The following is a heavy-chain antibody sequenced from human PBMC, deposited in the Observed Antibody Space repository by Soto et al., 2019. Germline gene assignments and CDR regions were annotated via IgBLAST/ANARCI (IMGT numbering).Heavy chain of an antibody. CDR2: IRSRANNFAT. D-gene: IGHD2-2*02. CDR1: GFIFSGSA. Sequence: EVQLVESGGGLVQPGGSLKLSCAASGFIFSGSAIHWVRQASGKGLEWVGRIRSRANNFATSSAASVKGRFTFSRDDSKNTAYLQMNTRKPEDTDVYYCARGQGAAIGDYYYHGMDVWGQGTTVTVSS. V-gene: IGHV3-73*02. CDR3: ARGQGAAIGDYYYHGMDV. J-gene: IGHJ6*02.